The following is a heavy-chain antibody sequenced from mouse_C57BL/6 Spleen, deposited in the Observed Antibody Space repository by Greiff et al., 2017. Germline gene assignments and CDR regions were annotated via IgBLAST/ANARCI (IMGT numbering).Heavy chain of an antibody. V-gene: IGHV14-1*01. CDR1: GFNIKDYY. CDR2: IDPEDGDT. Sequence: VQLQQSGAELVRPGASVKLSCTASGFNIKDYYMHWVKQRPEQGLEWIGRIDPEDGDTEYAPKFQGKATMTADPSSNTAYLQLSSLTSDDTAVYYCTTTPLYCYGSSLVAYWGKGTLVTVSA. D-gene: IGHD1-1*01. CDR3: TTTPLYCYGSSLVAY. J-gene: IGHJ3*01.